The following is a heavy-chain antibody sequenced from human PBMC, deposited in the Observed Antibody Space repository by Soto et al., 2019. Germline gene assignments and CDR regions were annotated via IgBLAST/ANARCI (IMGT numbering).Heavy chain of an antibody. D-gene: IGHD2-15*01. V-gene: IGHV3-30*18. CDR2: ISYDGSNK. CDR1: GFTFSSYG. Sequence: QVQLVESGGGVVQPGRSLRLSCAASGFTFSSYGMHWVRQAPGKGLEWVAVISYDGSNKYYADSVKGRFTISRDNSNNTLYLQMNSLRAEDTAVYYCAKDPQVVAADVRHHNWFDPWGQGTLVTVSS. J-gene: IGHJ5*02. CDR3: AKDPQVVAADVRHHNWFDP.